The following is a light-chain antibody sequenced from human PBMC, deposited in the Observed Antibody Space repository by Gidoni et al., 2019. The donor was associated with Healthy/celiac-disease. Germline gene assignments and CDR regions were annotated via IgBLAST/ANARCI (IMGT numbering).Light chain of an antibody. J-gene: IGKJ1*01. CDR1: QSISSY. CDR3: QQSYSTLWT. V-gene: IGKV1-39*01. Sequence: IQLTPSPSSLSASVGDRVTITCRASQSISSYLNWYQQKPGKAPKLLIYAASSLQSGVPSRFSGSGSGTDFTLTISSLQPEDFATYYCQQSYSTLWTFGQGTKVEIK. CDR2: AAS.